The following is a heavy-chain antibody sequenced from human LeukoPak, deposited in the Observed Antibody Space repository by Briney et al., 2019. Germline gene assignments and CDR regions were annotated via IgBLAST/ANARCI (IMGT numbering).Heavy chain of an antibody. CDR1: GFTFSSYG. D-gene: IGHD2-2*01. J-gene: IGHJ3*02. CDR3: AKDDTRGYCSSSSCYGLAFDI. V-gene: IGHV3-30*18. CDR2: ISYDGSNK. Sequence: GGSLRLSCAASGFTFSSYGMHWVRQAPGKGLEWVAVISYDGSNKYYADSVKGRFTISRDNSKNTLYLQMNSLRAEDTAVYYCAKDDTRGYCSSSSCYGLAFDIWGQGTMVTVSS.